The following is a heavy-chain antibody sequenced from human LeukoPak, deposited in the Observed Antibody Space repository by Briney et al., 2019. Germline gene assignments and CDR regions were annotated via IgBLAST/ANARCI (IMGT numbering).Heavy chain of an antibody. CDR2: INHSGGT. J-gene: IGHJ5*02. D-gene: IGHD6-19*01. CDR1: GGSFSGYY. CDR3: ARDRDSSGWYPNWFDP. V-gene: IGHV4-34*01. Sequence: SETLSLTCAVYGGSFSGYYWSWIRQPPGKGLEWIGEINHSGGTKYNPSLKSRVTISVDTSKNQFSLKLSSVTAADTAVYYCARDRDSSGWYPNWFDPWGQGTLVTVSS.